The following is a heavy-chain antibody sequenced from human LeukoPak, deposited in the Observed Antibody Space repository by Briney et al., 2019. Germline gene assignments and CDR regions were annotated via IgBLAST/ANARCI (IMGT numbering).Heavy chain of an antibody. Sequence: GGSLRLSCAASGFTVSNYVMSWVRQAPGKGLEWVAGIWYDGSKKYYADTVRGRFTFSRDNSENTVYPQMNDLRVEDTAVYYCAKRGRLYCSSTSCPPQGWFDPWGQGTLVTVSS. CDR3: AKRGRLYCSSTSCPPQGWFDP. D-gene: IGHD2-2*01. J-gene: IGHJ5*02. V-gene: IGHV3-33*06. CDR1: GFTVSNYV. CDR2: IWYDGSKK.